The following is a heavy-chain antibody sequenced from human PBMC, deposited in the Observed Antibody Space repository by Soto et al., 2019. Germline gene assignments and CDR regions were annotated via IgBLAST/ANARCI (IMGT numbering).Heavy chain of an antibody. CDR2: IYYSGST. J-gene: IGHJ5*02. CDR3: ARHPRSIVVVPSNWLDH. D-gene: IGHD2-2*01. V-gene: IGHV4-39*01. CDR1: GGSISSSSYY. Sequence: SETLSLTCTVSGGSISSSSYYWGWIRQPPGKGLEWIGSIYYSGSTYYNPSLKSRVTISVDTSKNQFSLKLSSVTAADTAVYYCARHPRSIVVVPSNWLDHCGQGTLVTVSS.